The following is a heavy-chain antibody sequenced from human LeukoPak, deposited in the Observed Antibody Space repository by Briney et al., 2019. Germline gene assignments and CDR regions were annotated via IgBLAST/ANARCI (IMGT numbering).Heavy chain of an antibody. J-gene: IGHJ4*02. D-gene: IGHD6-19*01. CDR3: AKDSYSGSGWYYFDC. Sequence: GGSLRLSCAASGFTFSSYSMNWVRQAPGKGLEWVSGLTASADNTYYAESVKGRFTISRDNSKNTLYLQMSTVRAEDTAVYYCAKDSYSGSGWYYFDCWGRGTLVTVSS. CDR1: GFTFSSYS. V-gene: IGHV3-23*01. CDR2: LTASADNT.